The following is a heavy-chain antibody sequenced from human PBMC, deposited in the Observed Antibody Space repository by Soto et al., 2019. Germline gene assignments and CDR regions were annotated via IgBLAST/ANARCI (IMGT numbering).Heavy chain of an antibody. CDR1: GFTVSNAW. J-gene: IGHJ6*02. D-gene: IGHD1-26*01. Sequence: GWSLRLSSAASGFTVSNAWMSWVRQDPGKGLEWVGRIKSKTDGGTTDYAAPVKGRFTISRDDSKNTLYLQINSLKTEDTAVYYCTNLGATGYYYYYGMDVWGQGTTVTVSS. CDR3: TNLGATGYYYYYGMDV. V-gene: IGHV3-15*01. CDR2: IKSKTDGGTT.